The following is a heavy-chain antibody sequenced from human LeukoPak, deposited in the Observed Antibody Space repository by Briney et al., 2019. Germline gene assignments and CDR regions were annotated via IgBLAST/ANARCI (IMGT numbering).Heavy chain of an antibody. V-gene: IGHV3-53*01. J-gene: IGHJ4*02. Sequence: SGGSLRLSCAASGFTVSSNYMSWVRQAPGKGLEWVSVIYSGGSTYYADSVKGRFTISRDNAQNSLYLQMDSLRVEDTAMYYCARDGYWCRDYWGQGALVTVSS. CDR2: IYSGGST. D-gene: IGHD2-8*02. CDR1: GFTVSSNY. CDR3: ARDGYWCRDY.